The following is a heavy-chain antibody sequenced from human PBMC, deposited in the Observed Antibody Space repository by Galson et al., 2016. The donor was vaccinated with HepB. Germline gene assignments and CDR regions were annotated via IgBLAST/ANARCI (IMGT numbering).Heavy chain of an antibody. CDR3: AKKSLVAGTATYVFDH. CDR2: ISYDRSTK. D-gene: IGHD6-19*01. V-gene: IGHV3-30*18. J-gene: IGHJ4*02. CDR1: GFTFSSYG. Sequence: SLRLSCAASGFTFSSYGMHWVRQAPGKGLEWVAVISYDRSTKYYADSVKGRFTISRDNSKNTLNLQMNSLRAEDTAVYYCAKKSLVAGTATYVFDHWGQGTRVTVS.